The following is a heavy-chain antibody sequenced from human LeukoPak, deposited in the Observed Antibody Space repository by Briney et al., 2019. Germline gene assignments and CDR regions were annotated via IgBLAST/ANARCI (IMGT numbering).Heavy chain of an antibody. CDR2: TYYRSS. D-gene: IGHD1/OR15-1a*01. CDR3: ARGRNNAFDI. V-gene: IGHV6-1*01. CDR1: GDSVSSSNDA. J-gene: IGHJ3*02. Sequence: SQTLSLTCAISGDSVSSSNDAWNWIRQSPSRGLEWLGRTYYRSSGYALSVKSRMTIDADTSKNQVSQQLSSVTPEDTAVYYCARGRNNAFDIWGQGTMVTVSS.